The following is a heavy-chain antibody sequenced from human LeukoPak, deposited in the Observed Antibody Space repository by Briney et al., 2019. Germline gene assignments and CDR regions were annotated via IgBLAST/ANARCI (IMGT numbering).Heavy chain of an antibody. CDR2: MDPNSGNT. V-gene: IGHV1-8*01. CDR1: GYTFTSYD. D-gene: IGHD6-6*01. Sequence: ASVKVSCKASGYTFTSYDINWVRQATGQGLEWMGWMDPNSGNTGYAQKFQGRVTMTRNTSISTAYMELSSLRSEDTAVYYCARSRRYSSSSDYGGQGTLVTVSA. CDR3: ARSRRYSSSSDY. J-gene: IGHJ4*02.